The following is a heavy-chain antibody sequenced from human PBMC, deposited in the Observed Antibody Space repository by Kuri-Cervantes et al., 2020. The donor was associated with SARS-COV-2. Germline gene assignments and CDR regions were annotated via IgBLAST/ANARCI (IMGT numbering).Heavy chain of an antibody. CDR1: GFTFSSYW. Sequence: GGPLRLSCAASGFTFSSYWMHWVRQAPGKGLVWVSRINSDGSSTSYADSVKGRFTISRDNAKNTLYLQMNSLRAEDTAVYYCARDLTLGYCSGGSCYYYYYGMDVWGQGTTVTVSS. CDR3: ARDLTLGYCSGGSCYYYYYGMDV. V-gene: IGHV3-74*01. D-gene: IGHD2-15*01. CDR2: INSDGSST. J-gene: IGHJ6*02.